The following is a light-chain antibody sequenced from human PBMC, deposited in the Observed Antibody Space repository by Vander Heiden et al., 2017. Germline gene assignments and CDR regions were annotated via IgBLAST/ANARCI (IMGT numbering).Light chain of an antibody. CDR2: DAS. J-gene: IGKJ3*01. V-gene: IGKV3-11*01. CDR3: QQRSNWPREVT. Sequence: EIVLTQSPATLSLSPGERATLSCRASQSVSSYLAWYQQKPGQAPRLLIYDASNRATGIPARFSGSGSGTDFTLTISSLEPEDFAVYYCQQRSNWPREVTFGSGTKVDIK. CDR1: QSVSSY.